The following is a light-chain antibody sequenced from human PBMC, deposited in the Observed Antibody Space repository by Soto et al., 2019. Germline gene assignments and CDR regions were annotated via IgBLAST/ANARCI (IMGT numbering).Light chain of an antibody. CDR2: GNY. CDR1: SSNIGRNA. V-gene: IGLV1-44*01. Sequence: QPVLTQPPSASGTPGQRVTISCSGSSSNIGRNAVNWYQQLPGTVPKLLIYGNYQRPSGVPDRFSGSESATSASLAISGLQSEDEADYYCAAWDDSLKSWVFGGGTKLTVL. CDR3: AAWDDSLKSWV. J-gene: IGLJ3*02.